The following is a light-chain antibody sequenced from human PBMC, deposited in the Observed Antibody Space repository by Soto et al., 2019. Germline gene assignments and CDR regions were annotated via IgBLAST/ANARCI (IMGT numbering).Light chain of an antibody. Sequence: QAVVTQEHSLTVSPGGTVTLTCGSSTGAVTSGHYAYWLQQKPGQAPRALIYHTTNTLSWTPARFSASLLGGKAALTLSGAQPEYEALYYCMLTYSGPWVFGGGTKLTVL. CDR1: TGAVTSGHY. J-gene: IGLJ3*02. CDR3: MLTYSGPWV. V-gene: IGLV7-46*01. CDR2: HTT.